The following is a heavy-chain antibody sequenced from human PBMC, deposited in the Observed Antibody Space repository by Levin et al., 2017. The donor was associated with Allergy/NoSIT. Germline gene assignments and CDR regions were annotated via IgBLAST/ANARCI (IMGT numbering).Heavy chain of an antibody. CDR1: GFTFSSYN. V-gene: IGHV3-48*01. Sequence: GGSLRLSCAASGFTFSSYNMNWVRQAPGKGLEWISYISTSSRTIDYGDSVKGRFTISRDNAKNSLYLQMNSLRGEDTAVYYCARDSGYDRPYYYSYMDVWGKGTTVTVSS. D-gene: IGHD5-12*01. CDR2: ISTSSRTI. CDR3: ARDSGYDRPYYYSYMDV. J-gene: IGHJ6*03.